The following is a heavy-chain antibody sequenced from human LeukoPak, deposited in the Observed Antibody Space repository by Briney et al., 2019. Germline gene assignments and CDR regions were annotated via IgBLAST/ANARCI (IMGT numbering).Heavy chain of an antibody. CDR1: GYTFTSYD. Sequence: VSVKVSCKASGYTFTSYDINWVRQATGQGLEWMGWMNPNSGNTGYAQKFQGRVTMTRNTSISTAYMELSSLRSEDTAVYYCARAFGYSYGYFYYFDYWGQGTLVTVSS. J-gene: IGHJ4*02. CDR3: ARAFGYSYGYFYYFDY. D-gene: IGHD5-18*01. V-gene: IGHV1-8*01. CDR2: MNPNSGNT.